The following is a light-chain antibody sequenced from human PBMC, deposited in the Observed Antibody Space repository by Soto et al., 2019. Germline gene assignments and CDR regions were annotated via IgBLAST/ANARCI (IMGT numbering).Light chain of an antibody. CDR1: QSVSTD. V-gene: IGKV3-11*01. CDR2: DAS. J-gene: IGKJ4*01. Sequence: AFAQSPVALSFSPGERATLSCRASQSVSTDLAWYQQKPGQAPRLLIYDASNRATGIPVRFAGSGSGTDFALTISSLEPEDFVLYYCQHLPTSLGGGTKVDIK. CDR3: QHLPTS.